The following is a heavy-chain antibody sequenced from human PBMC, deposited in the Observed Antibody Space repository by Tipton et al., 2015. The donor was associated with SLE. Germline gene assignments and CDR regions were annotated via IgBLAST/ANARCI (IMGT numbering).Heavy chain of an antibody. CDR2: IHYSGST. D-gene: IGHD1-1*01. J-gene: IGHJ4*02. CDR3: ARDGTEGIFDY. V-gene: IGHV4-31*03. Sequence: TLSLTCTVSGGSISSSGRYWTWLRQHPGKGLEWIGYIHYSGSTYYTPSLTSRVTMSVDTSKNQFSLKLSSVTAADTAVYYCARDGTEGIFDYWGRGTLVTVSS. CDR1: GGSISSSGRY.